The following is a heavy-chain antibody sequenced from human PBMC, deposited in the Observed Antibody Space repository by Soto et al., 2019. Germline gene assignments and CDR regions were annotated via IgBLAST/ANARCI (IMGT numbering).Heavy chain of an antibody. CDR1: GYTFTSYG. V-gene: IGHV1-18*01. Sequence: ASVKVSCKASGYTFTSYGISWVRQAPGQGLEWMGWISAYNGNTNYAQKPQGRVTMTTDTSTSTAYMELSSLRSDDTAVYYCASDGWCSALRIPFGMDVWGQGTTVTVSS. CDR3: ASDGWCSALRIPFGMDV. D-gene: IGHD2-21*01. J-gene: IGHJ6*02. CDR2: ISAYNGNT.